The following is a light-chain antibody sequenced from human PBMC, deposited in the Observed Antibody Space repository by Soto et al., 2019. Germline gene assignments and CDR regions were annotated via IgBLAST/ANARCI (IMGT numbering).Light chain of an antibody. CDR3: QERSNWPTT. V-gene: IGKV3-11*01. J-gene: IGKJ2*01. CDR2: DAS. Sequence: EIVLTQSAATLSLSPGERATLSCRASQSVSSYLAWYQQKPGQAPRLLIYDASNRATGIPARFSGSGSGTDFTLTISSLEPEEFAVYYCQERSNWPTTLGQGTKLDIK. CDR1: QSVSSY.